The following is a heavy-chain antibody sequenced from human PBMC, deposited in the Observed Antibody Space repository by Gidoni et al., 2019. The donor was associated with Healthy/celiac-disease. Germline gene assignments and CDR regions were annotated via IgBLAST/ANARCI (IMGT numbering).Heavy chain of an antibody. V-gene: IGHV4-59*01. CDR2: IYYSGRT. D-gene: IGHD2-15*01. Sequence: QVQLQESGPGLVKPSETLSHTCTVSGGSISSYYWRWIRQPPGKGLEWIGYIYYSGRTNYNPSLKSRVTISVDTSKNQFSLKLNSVTAADTAVYYCAGIPVVVMAGTTTGNWYFDLWGRGTLVTVSS. CDR1: GGSISSYY. J-gene: IGHJ2*01. CDR3: AGIPVVVMAGTTTGNWYFDL.